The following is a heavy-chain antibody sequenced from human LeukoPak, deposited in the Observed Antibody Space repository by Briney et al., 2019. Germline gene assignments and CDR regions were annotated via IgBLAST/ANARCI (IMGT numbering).Heavy chain of an antibody. V-gene: IGHV3-11*01. CDR2: ISSSGSTI. Sequence: GGSLRLSCATSGFTFSDYYMSWVRQAPGKGLEGVSYISSSGSTIYYADSVKGRITISRDNAKNSLYLQMNSLRAEDTAVYYCARTDSSSWYPNWFGPWGQGTLVTVSS. CDR1: GFTFSDYY. J-gene: IGHJ5*02. CDR3: ARTDSSSWYPNWFGP. D-gene: IGHD6-13*01.